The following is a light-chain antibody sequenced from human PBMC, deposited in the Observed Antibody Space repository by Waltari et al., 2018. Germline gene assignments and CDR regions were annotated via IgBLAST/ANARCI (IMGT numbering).Light chain of an antibody. J-gene: IGLJ2*01. CDR2: EVG. Sequence: QSALTQPPSASGSPGQSVTISCTGTNNDVGAYNSVSWYQRPPDKAPKVMVYEVGKGPSGVPDRFSGAKSGHTASLTVAGLQAEDEADYYCTSYTGSDNSKVFGGGTKLTVL. CDR3: TSYTGSDNSKV. V-gene: IGLV2-8*01. CDR1: NNDVGAYNS.